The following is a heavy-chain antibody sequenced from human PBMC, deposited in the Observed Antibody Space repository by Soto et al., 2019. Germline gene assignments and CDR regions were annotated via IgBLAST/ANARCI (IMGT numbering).Heavy chain of an antibody. CDR3: ARDVGYCSSTSCLNWFDP. D-gene: IGHD2-2*03. CDR1: GGSISSGDYY. CDR2: IYYSGST. V-gene: IGHV4-30-4*01. Sequence: QVQLQESGPGLVKPSQTLSLTCTVSGGSISSGDYYWSWIRQPPGKGLEWIGYIYYSGSTYYNPSLKSRVTISVDTSKNQSSLKLSSVTAADTAVYYCARDVGYCSSTSCLNWFDPWGQGTLVTVSS. J-gene: IGHJ5*02.